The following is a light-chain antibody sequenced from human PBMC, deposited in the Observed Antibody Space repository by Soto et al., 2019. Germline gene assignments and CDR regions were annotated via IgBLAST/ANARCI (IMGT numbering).Light chain of an antibody. CDR2: DAY. V-gene: IGKV1-5*01. CDR3: QQYESYSPLT. J-gene: IGKJ4*01. CDR1: QSLRSW. Sequence: DIQMTQSPSILSASVGERVTITCRASQSLRSWLAWYQQKPGKAPKLLIYDAYSLESGVPSRFSGRRSGTEFALTIAGLQPEDFATYYCQQYESYSPLTFGGGTKVEIK.